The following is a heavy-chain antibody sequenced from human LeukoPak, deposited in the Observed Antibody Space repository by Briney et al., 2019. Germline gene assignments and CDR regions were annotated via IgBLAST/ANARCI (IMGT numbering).Heavy chain of an antibody. V-gene: IGHV3-53*01. Sequence: GGSLRLSCAASGFTVSSNYMSWVRQAPGKGLEWVSVIYSGGSTYYADSAKGRFTISRDNSKNTLYLQMNSLRAEDTAVYYCASSEGPNHYYYYYGMDVWGQGTTVTVSS. J-gene: IGHJ6*02. D-gene: IGHD3-10*01. CDR1: GFTVSSNY. CDR3: ASSEGPNHYYYYYGMDV. CDR2: IYSGGST.